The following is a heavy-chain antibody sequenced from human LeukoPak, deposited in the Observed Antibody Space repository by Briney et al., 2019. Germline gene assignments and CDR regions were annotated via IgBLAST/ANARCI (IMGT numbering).Heavy chain of an antibody. J-gene: IGHJ6*03. D-gene: IGHD6-13*01. CDR2: IYTSGST. Sequence: SETLSLTCTVSGGSISSYYWSWIRQPAGKGLEWIGRIYTSGSTNYNPSLKSRVTMSVDTSKNQFSLRLSSVTAADTAVYYCARDGVAAAVPYYYYYMDVWGKGTTVTVSS. CDR3: ARDGVAAAVPYYYYYMDV. V-gene: IGHV4-4*07. CDR1: GGSISSYY.